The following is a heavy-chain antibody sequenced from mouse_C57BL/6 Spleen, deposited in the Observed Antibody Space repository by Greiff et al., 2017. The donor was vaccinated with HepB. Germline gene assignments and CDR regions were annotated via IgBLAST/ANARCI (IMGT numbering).Heavy chain of an antibody. CDR2: INYDGSST. Sequence: EVMLVESEGGLVQPGSSMKLSCTASGFTFSDYYMAWVRQVPEKGLEWVANINYDGSSTYYLDSLKSRFIISRDNAKNILYLQMSSLKSEDTATYYCARAAPYYYGSSNYFDYWGQGTTLTVSS. D-gene: IGHD1-1*01. J-gene: IGHJ2*01. V-gene: IGHV5-16*01. CDR3: ARAAPYYYGSSNYFDY. CDR1: GFTFSDYY.